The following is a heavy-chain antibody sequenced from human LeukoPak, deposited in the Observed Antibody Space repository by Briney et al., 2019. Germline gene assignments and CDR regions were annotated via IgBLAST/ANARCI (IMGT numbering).Heavy chain of an antibody. D-gene: IGHD3-10*01. CDR2: FDPEDGET. J-gene: IGHJ5*02. Sequence: ASVKVSCKVSGYTLTELSMHWVRQAPGKGLEWMGGFDPEDGETIYAQKFQGRVTMTEDTSTDTAYMELSSLRSEDTAVYYCAKDNGRLWFPGDWFDPWGQGTLVTVSS. V-gene: IGHV1-24*01. CDR3: AKDNGRLWFPGDWFDP. CDR1: GYTLTELS.